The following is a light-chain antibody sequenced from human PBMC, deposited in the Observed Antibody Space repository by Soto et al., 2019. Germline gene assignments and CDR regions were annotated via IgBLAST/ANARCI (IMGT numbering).Light chain of an antibody. CDR1: SSDVGGYNY. J-gene: IGLJ1*01. CDR3: CSYAGSYYV. V-gene: IGLV2-11*01. CDR2: DVS. Sequence: QSALTQPRSVSGSPGQSVTISCTGTSSDVGGYNYVSWYQQHPGKAPKLIIYDVSKRPSGVPDRFSGSKSGNTASLTISGLQAEDEDDYYCCSYAGSYYVFGTGTKLTVL.